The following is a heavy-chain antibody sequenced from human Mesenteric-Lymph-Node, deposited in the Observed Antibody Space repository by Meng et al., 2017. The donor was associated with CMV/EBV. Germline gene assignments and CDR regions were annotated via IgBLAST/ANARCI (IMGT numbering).Heavy chain of an antibody. J-gene: IGHJ6*02. CDR2: IGTAGDT. V-gene: IGHV3-13*03. Sequence: GESLKISCAACGFTFSSYDMHWVRQATGKGLEWVSAIGTAGDTYYPGSVKGQFTISRENAKNTVYLQMNSLRAEDTAVYYCAKGGINYNSFPRAGLMDVWGQGTTVTVSS. CDR1: GFTFSSYD. D-gene: IGHD3-16*01. CDR3: AKGGINYNSFPRAGLMDV.